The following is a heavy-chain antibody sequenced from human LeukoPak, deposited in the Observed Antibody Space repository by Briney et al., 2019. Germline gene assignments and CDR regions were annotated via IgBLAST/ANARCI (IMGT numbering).Heavy chain of an antibody. CDR3: ARAHPSGYLDVFDI. D-gene: IGHD3-22*01. CDR2: ISGSGGST. J-gene: IGHJ3*02. V-gene: IGHV3-23*01. CDR1: GFTFSSYA. Sequence: GGSLRLSCAASGFTFSSYAMSWVRQAPGKGLEWVSAISGSGGSTYYADSVKGRVTMSVDTSKNQVFLKLSSVTVADTAVYYCARAHPSGYLDVFDIWGQGTMVTVSS.